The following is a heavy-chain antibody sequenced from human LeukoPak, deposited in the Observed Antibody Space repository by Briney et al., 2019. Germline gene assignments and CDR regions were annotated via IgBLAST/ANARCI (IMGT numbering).Heavy chain of an antibody. Sequence: GGSLRLSCAASGFTFSSYSMNWVRQAPGKGLEWVSYISSSSSTIYYADSVKGRFTISRDNAKNSLYLQMNSLRAEDTAVYYCARDLKRYCSSTSCDYWGQGTLVTVSS. CDR3: ARDLKRYCSSTSCDY. D-gene: IGHD2-2*01. CDR1: GFTFSSYS. CDR2: ISSSSSTI. V-gene: IGHV3-48*01. J-gene: IGHJ4*02.